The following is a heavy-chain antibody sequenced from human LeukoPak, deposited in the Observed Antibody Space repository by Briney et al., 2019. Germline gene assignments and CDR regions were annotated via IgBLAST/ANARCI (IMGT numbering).Heavy chain of an antibody. V-gene: IGHV1-18*01. CDR1: GYTFTSYG. Sequence: ASVKVSCKASGYTFTSYGISWVRQAPGQGLEWMGWISAYNGNTNYAQKLQGRVTMTTDTSTSAAYMELRSLRSDDTAVYYCVRTLGYCGSTSCPEYFDLWGRGTLVTVSS. D-gene: IGHD2-2*01. CDR3: VRTLGYCGSTSCPEYFDL. J-gene: IGHJ2*01. CDR2: ISAYNGNT.